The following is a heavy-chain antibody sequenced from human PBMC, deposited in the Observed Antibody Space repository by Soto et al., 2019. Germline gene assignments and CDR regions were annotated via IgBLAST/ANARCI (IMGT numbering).Heavy chain of an antibody. J-gene: IGHJ4*02. V-gene: IGHV3-23*01. CDR2: ISGSGGST. D-gene: IGHD6-13*01. Sequence: EVQLLESGGGLVQPGGSLRLSCAASGFTFNNYAMNWVRQAPGKGLEWVSSISGSGGSTYYADSVKGRFTISRDNSKNTLYLQMNSLRAEATAVYYCAKGALGSSSWYDFDYWGQGTLVTVSS. CDR1: GFTFNNYA. CDR3: AKGALGSSSWYDFDY.